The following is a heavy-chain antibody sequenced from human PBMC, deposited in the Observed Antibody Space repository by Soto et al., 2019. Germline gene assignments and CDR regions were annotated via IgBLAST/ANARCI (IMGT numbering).Heavy chain of an antibody. CDR2: IYWNDDK. J-gene: IGHJ5*02. Sequence: CGPTLVNPTPTLPLTCTFSGLSLITSGVGVGWMSQPAGKALEWLALIYWNDDKRYSPSLKSRLTITKDTSKNQVVLTMTNMDPVDTATYYCAHRLSFWSGQNWFDPWGQGTMVTVSS. D-gene: IGHD3-3*01. CDR3: AHRLSFWSGQNWFDP. V-gene: IGHV2-5*01. CDR1: GLSLITSGVG.